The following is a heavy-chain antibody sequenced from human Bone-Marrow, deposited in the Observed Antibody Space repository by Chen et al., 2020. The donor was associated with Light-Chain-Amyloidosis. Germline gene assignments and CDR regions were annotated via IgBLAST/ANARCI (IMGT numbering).Heavy chain of an antibody. CDR2: IRYDGSNK. Sequence: QVQLVESGGGVVQPGGSLRLSCAASGFTFSSYGIHWVRHAPGKGLEWVAFIRYDGSNKYYADSVKGRFTISRDNSKNTLYLQMNSLRAEDTALYYCAKGHDYGDYGEYYFDYWGQGTLVTVSS. CDR3: AKGHDYGDYGEYYFDY. J-gene: IGHJ4*02. D-gene: IGHD4-17*01. V-gene: IGHV3-30*02. CDR1: GFTFSSYG.